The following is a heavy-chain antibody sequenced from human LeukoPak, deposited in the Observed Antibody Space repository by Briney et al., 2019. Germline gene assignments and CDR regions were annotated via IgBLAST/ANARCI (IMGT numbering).Heavy chain of an antibody. CDR3: ARVMDTATSDAFDI. V-gene: IGHV1-2*02. J-gene: IGHJ3*02. CDR2: INPNSGGT. D-gene: IGHD5-18*01. Sequence: ASVKVSCKASGYTFTGYYMHWVRQAPGQGLEWMGWINPNSGGTNYAQKFQGRVTMTRDTSISTAYMELSRLRSDDTAVYYRARVMDTATSDAFDIWGQGTMVTVSS. CDR1: GYTFTGYY.